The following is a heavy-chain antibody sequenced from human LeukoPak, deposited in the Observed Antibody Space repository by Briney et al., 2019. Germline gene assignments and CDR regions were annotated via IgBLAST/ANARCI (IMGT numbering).Heavy chain of an antibody. V-gene: IGHV1-2*02. J-gene: IGHJ4*02. Sequence: ASVKVSCKASGYTFTGYYMHWVRQAPGQGLEWMGWINPNSGGTNYAQKFQGRVTMTRDTSISTAYMELSRLRSDDTAVYYCARDGTLTTVTKGFDYWGQGTLVTVPS. CDR3: ARDGTLTTVTKGFDY. CDR1: GYTFTGYY. D-gene: IGHD4-17*01. CDR2: INPNSGGT.